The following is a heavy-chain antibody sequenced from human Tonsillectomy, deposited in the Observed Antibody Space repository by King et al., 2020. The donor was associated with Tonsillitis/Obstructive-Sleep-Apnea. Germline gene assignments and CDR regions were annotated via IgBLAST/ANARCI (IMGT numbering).Heavy chain of an antibody. V-gene: IGHV3-9*01. Sequence: GQLVQSGGGLVQPGRSLRLSCAASGFTFDDYAMHWVRQAPGKGLEWVSGISWNSGSIGYADSVKGRFTISRDNAKNSLYLQMNSLRAEEQALYYCAKVKSTYCSSTSCYGGYYYMDVWGKGTTVTVSS. CDR3: AKVKSTYCSSTSCYGGYYYMDV. CDR1: GFTFDDYA. J-gene: IGHJ6*03. D-gene: IGHD2-2*01. CDR2: ISWNSGSI.